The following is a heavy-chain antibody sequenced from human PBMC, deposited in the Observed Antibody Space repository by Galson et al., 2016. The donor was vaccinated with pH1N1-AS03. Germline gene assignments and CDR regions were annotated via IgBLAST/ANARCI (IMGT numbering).Heavy chain of an antibody. J-gene: IGHJ3*02. CDR2: IYSGVSADT. CDR1: GYSFVRYW. Sequence: QSGADVTKPGESLKISCKGSGYSFVRYWIGWVRQMPGKGLEWLGVIYSGVSADTRYSPSFQGQVTISADKSISTAYLQWSSLKASDSAIYYCAGTSGYSSHWALDIWGQGTMVTVSS. CDR3: AGTSGYSSHWALDI. V-gene: IGHV5-51*01. D-gene: IGHD5-18*01.